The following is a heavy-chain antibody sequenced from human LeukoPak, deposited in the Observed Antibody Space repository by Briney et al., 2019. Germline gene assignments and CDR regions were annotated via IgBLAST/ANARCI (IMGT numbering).Heavy chain of an antibody. CDR1: GSTVSNNY. CDR2: VYSGGTT. D-gene: IGHD3-16*01. Sequence: TGGSLRLSCAASGSTVSNNYMNWVRQAPGKGLEWVSVVYSGGTTYYADSVKGRFTISRDNSRNTLYLQMNSLRAEDTAVYYCARDASYYGMDVWGQGTTVTVSS. J-gene: IGHJ6*02. CDR3: ARDASYYGMDV. V-gene: IGHV3-66*01.